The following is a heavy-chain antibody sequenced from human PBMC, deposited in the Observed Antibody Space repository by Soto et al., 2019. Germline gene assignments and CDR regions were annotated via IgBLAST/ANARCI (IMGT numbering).Heavy chain of an antibody. D-gene: IGHD6-19*01. J-gene: IGHJ3*02. CDR2: IGLDGSVK. CDR3: SRDSNVLQASDWYDAFDM. CDR1: GFSFSSYW. Sequence: HPGGSLRLSCVGSGFSFSSYWMTWVRQAPGKGLEWVANIGLDGSVKNYVDSVKGRFTISRDNAVNSLYLQMDSLRVEDTAVYYCSRDSNVLQASDWYDAFDMWGQGTMVTVS. V-gene: IGHV3-7*01.